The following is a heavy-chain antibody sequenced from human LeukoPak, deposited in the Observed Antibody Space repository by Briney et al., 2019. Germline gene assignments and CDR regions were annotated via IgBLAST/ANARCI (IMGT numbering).Heavy chain of an antibody. V-gene: IGHV1-8*01. J-gene: IGHJ5*02. CDR3: ARAPRTYIAAEGFDP. CDR1: GYTFTSYD. D-gene: IGHD6-13*01. CDR2: MNPNSGNT. Sequence: ASVKLSCKASGYTFTSYDINWVQQATGQGLEWMGWMNPNSGNTGYAQKFQGRVTMTRNTSISTAYMELSSLRSEDTAVYYCARAPRTYIAAEGFDPWGQGTLVTVSS.